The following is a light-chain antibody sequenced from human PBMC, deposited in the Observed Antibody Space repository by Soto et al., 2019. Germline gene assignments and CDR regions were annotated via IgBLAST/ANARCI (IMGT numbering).Light chain of an antibody. CDR1: SSNIESNY. V-gene: IGLV1-47*01. J-gene: IGLJ3*02. CDR3: AAWDDSLSALV. CDR2: RND. Sequence: QSVLTQPPSASGTPGQRVTISYSGSSSNIESNYVYWYQQLPGSAPKLLIYRNDQRPSGVPDRFSGSKSGTSASLAISGLRSEDEADYYCAAWDDSLSALVFGGGTKLTVL.